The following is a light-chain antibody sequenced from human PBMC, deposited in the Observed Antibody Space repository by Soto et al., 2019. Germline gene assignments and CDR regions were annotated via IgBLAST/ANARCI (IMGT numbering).Light chain of an antibody. CDR3: QHHSFSPT. V-gene: IGKV3-20*01. J-gene: IGKJ1*01. CDR1: QSLTNSC. CDR2: GAS. Sequence: ESVLTQSPGTLSFSPGERATLSVRSSQSLTNSCIAGYRQKPGRSPRVLSYGASSRATGIPDRFSGSGSGTDFTLTISRLEPEDFAVYYCQHHSFSPTFGQGTKV.